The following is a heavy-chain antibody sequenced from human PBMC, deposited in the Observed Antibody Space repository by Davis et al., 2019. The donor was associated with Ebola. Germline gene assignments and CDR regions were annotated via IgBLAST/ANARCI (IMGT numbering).Heavy chain of an antibody. Sequence: MPSETLSLTCAVYGGSFSGYYWSWIRQPPGKGLEWIGEINHSGSTNYNPSLKSRVTISVDKSKNQFSLKLSSVTAEDTALYYCARGGMATTRVDYWGQGTLVTVSS. CDR2: INHSGST. D-gene: IGHD5-24*01. J-gene: IGHJ4*02. CDR3: ARGGMATTRVDY. CDR1: GGSFSGYY. V-gene: IGHV4-34*01.